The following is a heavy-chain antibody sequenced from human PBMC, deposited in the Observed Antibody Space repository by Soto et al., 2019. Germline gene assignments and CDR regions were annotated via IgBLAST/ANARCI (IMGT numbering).Heavy chain of an antibody. CDR3: AKDYVPATRAGEGF. V-gene: IGHV3-23*01. CDR1: GFTFTSYG. CDR2: ITGSGGET. Sequence: EVQLLESGGGLVQPGGSLRLSCAASGFTFTSYGMSWVRQAPGKGLEWVSSITGSGGETYYGASVKGRFTISRDNSKNTLNLQMNSLRADDTAIYYCAKDYVPATRAGEGFWGQGTLVTVSS. D-gene: IGHD1-26*01. J-gene: IGHJ1*01.